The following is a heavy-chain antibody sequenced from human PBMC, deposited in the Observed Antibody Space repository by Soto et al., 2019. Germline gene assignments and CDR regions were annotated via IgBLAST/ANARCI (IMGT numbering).Heavy chain of an antibody. CDR2: ISSSSSTI. CDR1: GFTFSSYS. D-gene: IGHD3-9*01. J-gene: IGHJ4*02. V-gene: IGHV3-48*02. Sequence: PGGSLRLSCAASGFTFSSYSMNWVRQAPGKGLEWVSYISSSSSTIYYADSVKGRFTISRDNAKNSLYLQMNSLRDEDTAVYYCARETSFYDILTGYDYWGQGTLVTVSS. CDR3: ARETSFYDILTGYDY.